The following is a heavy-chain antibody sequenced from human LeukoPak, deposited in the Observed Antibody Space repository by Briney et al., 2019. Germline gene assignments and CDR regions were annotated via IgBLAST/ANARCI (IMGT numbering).Heavy chain of an antibody. V-gene: IGHV3-7*01. CDR2: IKQDGSEK. J-gene: IGHJ4*02. Sequence: PGGSLRLSCAASGFTFSSYAMHWVRQAPGQGLEWVANIKQDGSEKYYVDSVKGRFTISRDNAKDSLFLQMNSLRAEDTAVYYCARDSTIVAAGSDYWGQGTLVTVSS. CDR1: GFTFSSYA. D-gene: IGHD6-13*01. CDR3: ARDSTIVAAGSDY.